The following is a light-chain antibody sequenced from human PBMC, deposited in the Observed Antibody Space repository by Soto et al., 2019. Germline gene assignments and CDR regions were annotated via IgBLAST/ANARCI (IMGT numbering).Light chain of an antibody. J-gene: IGKJ4*01. Sequence: DVQMTQSPSSLSASVGDSVTITCRASQSVFNHLSWFQQRPGKGPKLLIYDASSLHAGVPSRFSGSGYGTDFTLTISTVQPEDSAIYYCHQISSTPLTFGGGTRVELK. CDR1: QSVFNH. V-gene: IGKV1-39*01. CDR3: HQISSTPLT. CDR2: DAS.